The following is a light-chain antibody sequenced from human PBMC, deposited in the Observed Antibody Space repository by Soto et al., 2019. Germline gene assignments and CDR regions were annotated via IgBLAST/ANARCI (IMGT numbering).Light chain of an antibody. V-gene: IGLV1-47*01. CDR2: GSD. CDR1: RSNIGSNY. CDR3: ASWDDSLGGVL. Sequence: QSVLTQPPSASGTPGQRVTISCSGSRSNIGSNYVHWYQQLPGTAPKLLIFGSDQRASGVPDRFSGSKSGTSASLAISGLRSEDEADYHCASWDDSLGGVLFGGGTKLTVL. J-gene: IGLJ3*02.